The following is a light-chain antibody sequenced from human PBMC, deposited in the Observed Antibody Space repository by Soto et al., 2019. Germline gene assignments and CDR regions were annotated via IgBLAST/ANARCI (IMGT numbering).Light chain of an antibody. Sequence: QSVLTQPPSVSGAPGQRVTIYCTGSSSNIGADYNVHWYQQVPGTAPKLLIYGNNNRPSGVPDRFSGSKSGTSASLAITGLQAVDEADYYCQSYDSSLSGSVFGTGTKVTVL. J-gene: IGLJ1*01. CDR1: SSNIGADYN. CDR2: GNN. CDR3: QSYDSSLSGSV. V-gene: IGLV1-40*01.